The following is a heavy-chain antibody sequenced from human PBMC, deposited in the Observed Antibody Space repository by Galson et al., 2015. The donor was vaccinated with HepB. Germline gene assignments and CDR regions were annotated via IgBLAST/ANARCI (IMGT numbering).Heavy chain of an antibody. J-gene: IGHJ5*02. V-gene: IGHV1-18*04. Sequence: SVKVSCKASGYTFISYGISWVRQAPGQGLEWMGWISGYNDNRNHAQKFQGRITMTTDTSTSTTYMELRSLRPDDTAVYYCARGALIVVVDANPNNWFDPWGQGTLVTVSS. CDR2: ISGYNDNR. CDR1: GYTFISYG. CDR3: ARGALIVVVDANPNNWFDP. D-gene: IGHD2-15*01.